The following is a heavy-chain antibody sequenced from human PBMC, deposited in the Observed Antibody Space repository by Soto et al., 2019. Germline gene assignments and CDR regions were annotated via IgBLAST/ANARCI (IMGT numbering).Heavy chain of an antibody. CDR1: GGSISSGNYY. D-gene: IGHD4-17*01. Sequence: QVQLQESGPGLVKPSQTLSLTCTVSGGSISSGNYYWSWIRQPPGKGLEWIGFISYSGTTHYSASLRIRVSISVATSKNQFSLNLSSVTAADTAVYYCATMGTPVTGLYYFDYWGQGTLVTVSS. CDR2: ISYSGTT. J-gene: IGHJ4*02. CDR3: ATMGTPVTGLYYFDY. V-gene: IGHV4-30-4*01.